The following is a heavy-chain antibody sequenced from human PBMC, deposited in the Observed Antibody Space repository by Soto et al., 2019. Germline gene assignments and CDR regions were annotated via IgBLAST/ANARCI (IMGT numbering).Heavy chain of an antibody. CDR2: IYYSGST. CDR1: GGSISSSSYY. V-gene: IGHV4-39*01. J-gene: IGHJ5*02. CDR3: ARQYGRITMVRGVIDWFDP. Sequence: SETLSLTCTVSGGSISSSSYYWGWIRQPPGKGLEWIGSIYYSGSTYYNPSLKSRVTISVDTSKNQFSLKLCSVTAADTAVYYCARQYGRITMVRGVIDWFDPWGQGTLVTVSS. D-gene: IGHD3-10*01.